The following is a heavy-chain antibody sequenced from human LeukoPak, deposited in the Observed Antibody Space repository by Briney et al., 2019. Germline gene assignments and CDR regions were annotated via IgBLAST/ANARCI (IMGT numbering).Heavy chain of an antibody. CDR2: INHSGST. V-gene: IGHV4-34*01. Sequence: PSETLSLTCAVYSGSFSGYYWSWIRQPPGKGLEWIGEINHSGSTNYNPSLKSRVTISVDTSKNQFSLELSSVTAADTAVYYCARGAGDILTGYYTEFPYYFDYWGQGTLVTVSS. CDR1: SGSFSGYY. J-gene: IGHJ4*02. CDR3: ARGAGDILTGYYTEFPYYFDY. D-gene: IGHD3-9*01.